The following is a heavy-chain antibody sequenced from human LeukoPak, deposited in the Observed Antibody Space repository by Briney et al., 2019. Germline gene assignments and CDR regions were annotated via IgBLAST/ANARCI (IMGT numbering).Heavy chain of an antibody. CDR1: EFTFSSYA. Sequence: GGSLRLSCAASEFTFSSYAMSWVRQAPRKGLEWVSSISGSGGSTKYADSVKGRFTIPRDNSKNTLFLQMNSLRAEDTAVYYCAKTLTDYTTSWYPVGDWGQGTLVTVSS. CDR3: AKTLTDYTTSWYPVGD. CDR2: ISGSGGST. J-gene: IGHJ4*02. D-gene: IGHD6-13*01. V-gene: IGHV3-23*01.